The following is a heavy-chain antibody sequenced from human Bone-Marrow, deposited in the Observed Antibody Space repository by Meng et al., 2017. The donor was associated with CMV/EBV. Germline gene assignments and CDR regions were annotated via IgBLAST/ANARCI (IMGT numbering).Heavy chain of an antibody. CDR2: IIPIFGTA. CDR1: GGTFSKYA. CDR3: ARDRIRRNGFLEWFHTYNWFDP. D-gene: IGHD3-3*01. Sequence: SVKVSCKASGGTFSKYAISWVRQAPGQGLEWMGGIIPIFGTANYAQKFQGRVTITTDESTSTAYMELSSLRSEDTAVYYCARDRIRRNGFLEWFHTYNWFDPWGQGTLVTVSS. J-gene: IGHJ5*02. V-gene: IGHV1-69*05.